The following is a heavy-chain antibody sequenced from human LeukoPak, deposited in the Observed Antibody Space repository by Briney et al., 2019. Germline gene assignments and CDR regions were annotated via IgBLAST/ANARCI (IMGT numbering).Heavy chain of an antibody. CDR2: TSAYNGYT. Sequence: ASVKVSCKASGYTFTTYGLSWVRQAPGQGLEWMGWTSAYNGYTNYAQKLQGRLTMTADTSTSTAYMELRSLRSDDTAVYYCARVGGGSYYFYFDYWGQGTLVTVSS. CDR1: GYTFTTYG. J-gene: IGHJ4*02. V-gene: IGHV1-18*01. CDR3: ARVGGGSYYFYFDY. D-gene: IGHD1-26*01.